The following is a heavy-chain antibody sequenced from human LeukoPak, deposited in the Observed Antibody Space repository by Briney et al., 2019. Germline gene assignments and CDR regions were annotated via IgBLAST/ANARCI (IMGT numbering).Heavy chain of an antibody. V-gene: IGHV1-2*02. CDR3: ARATSGGNTIDY. CDR2: IDPKRDPKRGGT. D-gene: IGHD4-23*01. Sequence: ASVKVSCEASGYSFSGYYLHWVRLAPGQGLVWMGWIDPKRDPKRGGTNCAQNFQGRVTMTRDTSISTVYMELSSLRSDDTAVYYCARATSGGNTIDYWGQGTLVTVSS. J-gene: IGHJ4*02. CDR1: GYSFSGYY.